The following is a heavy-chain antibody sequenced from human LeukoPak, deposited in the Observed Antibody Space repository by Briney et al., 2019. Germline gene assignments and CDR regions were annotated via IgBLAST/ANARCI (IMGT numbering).Heavy chain of an antibody. V-gene: IGHV3-7*03. Sequence: GGSLRLSCAASGFTFSSYWMSWVRQAPGRGLEFVANIRGDGNEKYYMDSMKGRLTISRDNAKNSLFLQMSGLRAEDTAVYYCMTELLGYRGQGTLVTVSS. CDR2: IRGDGNEK. J-gene: IGHJ4*02. D-gene: IGHD1-14*01. CDR1: GFTFSSYW. CDR3: MTELLGY.